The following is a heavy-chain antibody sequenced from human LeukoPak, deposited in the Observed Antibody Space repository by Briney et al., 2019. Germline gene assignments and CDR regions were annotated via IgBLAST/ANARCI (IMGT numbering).Heavy chain of an antibody. Sequence: VASVNLSCKASGYTFTGYYVHWVRQAPGQGIEWMGWINPNSGGTNYAQKFQGRVTMTRDKSISTAYMELSRLRSDDTAVYYCAKEGGYCSSGTCYPWWFDPWGQGSLGTVSS. D-gene: IGHD2-15*01. CDR1: GYTFTGYY. CDR2: INPNSGGT. CDR3: AKEGGYCSSGTCYPWWFDP. J-gene: IGHJ5*02. V-gene: IGHV1-2*02.